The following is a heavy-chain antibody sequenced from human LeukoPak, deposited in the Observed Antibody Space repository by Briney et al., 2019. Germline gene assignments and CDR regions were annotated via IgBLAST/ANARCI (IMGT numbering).Heavy chain of an antibody. J-gene: IGHJ6*03. D-gene: IGHD2-2*01. Sequence: EASVKVSCKASGGTFSSYAISWVRQAPGQGLEWMGWINPNSGGTNYAQKFQGRVTMTRDTSISTAYMELSRLRSDDTAVYYCARGRSRENIVVVPAARGYYYMDVWGKGTTVTVSS. CDR1: GGTFSSYA. CDR2: INPNSGGT. V-gene: IGHV1-2*02. CDR3: ARGRSRENIVVVPAARGYYYMDV.